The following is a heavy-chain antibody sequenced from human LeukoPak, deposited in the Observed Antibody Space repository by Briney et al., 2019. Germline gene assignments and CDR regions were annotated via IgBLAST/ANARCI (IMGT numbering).Heavy chain of an antibody. D-gene: IGHD2-2*01. V-gene: IGHV4-39*07. Sequence: SETLSLTCTVSGGSISSSSYYWGWIRQPPGKGLEWIGSIYYSGSTYYNPSLKSRVTISVDTSKNQFSLKLSSVTAADTAVYYCARDARYCSSTSCYGDWFDPWGRGTLVTVSS. CDR3: ARDARYCSSTSCYGDWFDP. CDR1: GGSISSSSYY. J-gene: IGHJ5*02. CDR2: IYYSGST.